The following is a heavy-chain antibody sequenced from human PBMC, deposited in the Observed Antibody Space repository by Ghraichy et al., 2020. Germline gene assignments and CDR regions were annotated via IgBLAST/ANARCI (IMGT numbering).Heavy chain of an antibody. CDR1: GFTFSSYA. J-gene: IGHJ5*02. V-gene: IGHV3-30*04. CDR3: ARDTLGFLFAFDP. D-gene: IGHD3-3*01. Sequence: GGSLRLSCAASGFTFSSYAMHWVRQAPGKGLEWVAVISYDGSNKYYADSVKGRFTISRDNSKNTLYLQMNSLRAEDTAVYYCARDTLGFLFAFDPWGQGTLVTVSS. CDR2: ISYDGSNK.